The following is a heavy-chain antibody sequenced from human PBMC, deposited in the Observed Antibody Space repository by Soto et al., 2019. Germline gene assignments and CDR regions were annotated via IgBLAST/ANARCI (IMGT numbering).Heavy chain of an antibody. D-gene: IGHD2-15*01. V-gene: IGHV1-18*01. CDR1: GYTFTSYG. Sequence: GASVKVSCKASGYTFTSYGISWVRQAPGQGLEWMGWISAYNGNTNYAQKLQGRVTMTTDTSTSTAYMELRSLRSDDTAVYYCARDLKGYCSGGSCSGWFDPWGQGTLVTVSS. J-gene: IGHJ5*02. CDR3: ARDLKGYCSGGSCSGWFDP. CDR2: ISAYNGNT.